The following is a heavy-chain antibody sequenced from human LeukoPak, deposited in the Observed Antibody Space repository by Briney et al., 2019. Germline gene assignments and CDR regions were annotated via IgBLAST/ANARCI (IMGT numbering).Heavy chain of an antibody. V-gene: IGHV1-8*01. CDR2: MNPNSGNT. CDR3: ARAGGYCSSTSCYGRRGSGRGTRSYYYYYMDV. J-gene: IGHJ6*03. CDR1: GYTFTSYD. D-gene: IGHD2-2*01. Sequence: ASVKVSCKASGYTFTSYDINWVRRATGQGLEWMGWMNPNSGNTGYAQKFQGRVTMTRNTSISTAYMELSSLRSEDTAVYYCARAGGYCSSTSCYGRRGSGRGTRSYYYYYMDVWGKGTTVTVSS.